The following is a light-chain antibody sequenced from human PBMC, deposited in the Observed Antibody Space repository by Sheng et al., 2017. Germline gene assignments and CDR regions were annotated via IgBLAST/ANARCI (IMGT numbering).Light chain of an antibody. CDR2: GAS. CDR3: QQYGSLIT. Sequence: EIVLTQSPGTLSLSPGERATLSCRASQSVSSNYLAWYQQKPGQTHRLLIYGASSRATGIPDRFSGSGSGTDFTLTISRLEPEDFAVYYCQQYGSLITFGQGTRLEIK. CDR1: QSVSSNY. V-gene: IGKV3-20*01. J-gene: IGKJ5*01.